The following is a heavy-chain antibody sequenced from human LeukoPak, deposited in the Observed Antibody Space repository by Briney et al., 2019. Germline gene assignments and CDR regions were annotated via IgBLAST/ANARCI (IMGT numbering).Heavy chain of an antibody. V-gene: IGHV3-30*04. D-gene: IGHD3-9*01. J-gene: IGHJ4*02. Sequence: EGSLRLSCAASGFTFSSYAMHWVRQAPGKGLEWVAVISYDGSNKYYADSVKGRFTISRDNSKNTLYLQMNSLRAEDTAVYYCARDFWYDILTGRFDYWGQGTLVTVSS. CDR3: ARDFWYDILTGRFDY. CDR2: ISYDGSNK. CDR1: GFTFSSYA.